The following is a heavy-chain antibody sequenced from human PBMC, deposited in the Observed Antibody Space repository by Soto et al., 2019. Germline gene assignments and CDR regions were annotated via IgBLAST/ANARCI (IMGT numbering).Heavy chain of an antibody. V-gene: IGHV1-69*01. CDR2: IIPIFGTA. J-gene: IGHJ6*02. CDR3: AGSVRLLWFGESYYYGMDV. D-gene: IGHD3-10*01. Sequence: QVQLVQSGAEVKKPGSSVKVSCKASGGTFSSYAISWVRQAPGQGLEWMGGIIPIFGTANYAQKFQGRVTITADESTSTAYMELSSLRSEDTAVYYCAGSVRLLWFGESYYYGMDVWGQGTTVTVSS. CDR1: GGTFSSYA.